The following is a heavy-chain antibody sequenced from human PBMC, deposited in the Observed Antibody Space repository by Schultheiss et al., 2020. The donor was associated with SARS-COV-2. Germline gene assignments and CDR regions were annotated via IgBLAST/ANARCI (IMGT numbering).Heavy chain of an antibody. D-gene: IGHD1-26*01. CDR1: GFTFRNYG. J-gene: IGHJ6*02. V-gene: IGHV3-30*18. CDR3: VEENGGRWHDGVYYYYGMDV. Sequence: GGSLRLSCAASGFTFRNYGMQWVRQAPGKGLEWVAVISYDGNKKYYMDSVKGRFTISRDNSKNTLYMQMNSLRVEDTALYYCVEENGGRWHDGVYYYYGMDVWGQGTTVTVSS. CDR2: ISYDGNKK.